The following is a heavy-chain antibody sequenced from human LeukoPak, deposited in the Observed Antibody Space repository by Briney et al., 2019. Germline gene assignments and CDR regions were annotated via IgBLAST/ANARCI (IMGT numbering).Heavy chain of an antibody. V-gene: IGHV4-59*08. D-gene: IGHD3-22*01. CDR1: GGSISSYY. J-gene: IGHJ4*02. Sequence: PSETLSLTCTVSGGSISSYYWSWIRQPPGKGLEWIGYIYYSGSTNYNPSLKSRVTISVDTSKNQFSLKLSSVTAADTAVYYCARHKWDSSLDYWGQGTLVTVSS. CDR2: IYYSGST. CDR3: ARHKWDSSLDY.